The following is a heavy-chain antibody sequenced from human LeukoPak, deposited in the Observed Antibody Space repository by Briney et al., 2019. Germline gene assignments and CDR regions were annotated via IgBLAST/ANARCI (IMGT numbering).Heavy chain of an antibody. CDR1: GDSISNYY. CDR2: IYTSGTT. CDR3: ARKELVPHYYYYYGMDV. J-gene: IGHJ6*02. V-gene: IGHV4-4*07. D-gene: IGHD3-10*01. Sequence: SETLSLTCTVSGDSISNYYWSWIRQPAGKGLEWIGRIYTSGTTNYNPSLKSRVTMSVDTSKNQFSLKLSSVTAADTAVYYCARKELVPHYYYYYGMDVWGHGTTVTVSS.